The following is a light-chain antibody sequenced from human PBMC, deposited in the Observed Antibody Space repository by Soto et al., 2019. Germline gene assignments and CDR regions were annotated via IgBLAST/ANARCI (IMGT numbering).Light chain of an antibody. Sequence: DIVMTQSPDSLAVSLGERATINCKSSQSVLYTSNNQNYLAWYQQKPGQPPKLLIYWASTRESGVPDRFSGRGSGTDFTLTISSLQAEDVAVYYCQQYYSTPPMFGQGTRLEIK. J-gene: IGKJ5*01. CDR3: QQYYSTPPM. V-gene: IGKV4-1*01. CDR2: WAS. CDR1: QSVLYTSNNQNY.